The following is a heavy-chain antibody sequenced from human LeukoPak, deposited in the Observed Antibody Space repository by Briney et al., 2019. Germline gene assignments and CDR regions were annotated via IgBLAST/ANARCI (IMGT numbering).Heavy chain of an antibody. J-gene: IGHJ6*02. CDR2: IYSGGST. CDR3: ASSVKAYYYYGMDV. Sequence: GGSLRLSCAASGFTVSSNYMSWVRQAPGKGLEWVSVIYSGGSTYYADSVKGRFTISRDNSKNTLYLQMNSLRAEDTAVYYCASSVKAYYYYGMDVWGQGTTDTVSS. V-gene: IGHV3-66*01. D-gene: IGHD3-16*02. CDR1: GFTVSSNY.